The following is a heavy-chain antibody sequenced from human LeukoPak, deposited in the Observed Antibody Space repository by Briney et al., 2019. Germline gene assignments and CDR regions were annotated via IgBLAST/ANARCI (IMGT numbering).Heavy chain of an antibody. V-gene: IGHV1-2*02. J-gene: IGHJ5*02. D-gene: IGHD3-22*01. Sequence: ASVKVSCKASGYTFTGYYMHWVRQAPGQGLEWMGWIDPNSGGTNYAQKFQGRVTMTRDTSISTAYMELSRLRSDDTAVYYCARDRKHYYDSSGYSRRYNWFDPWGQGTLVTVSS. CDR1: GYTFTGYY. CDR3: ARDRKHYYDSSGYSRRYNWFDP. CDR2: IDPNSGGT.